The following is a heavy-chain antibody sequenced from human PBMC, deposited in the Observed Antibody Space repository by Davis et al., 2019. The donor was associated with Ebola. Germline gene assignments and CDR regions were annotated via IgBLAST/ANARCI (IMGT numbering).Heavy chain of an antibody. D-gene: IGHD1-26*01. CDR3: AREFLVGIVGAGFDY. CDR2: ISYDGSNK. CDR1: GFTFSSYA. Sequence: GESLKISCAASGFTFSSYAMHWVRQAPGKGLEWVAVISYDGSNKYYADSVKGRFTISRDNSKNTLYLQMNSLRAEDTAVYYCAREFLVGIVGAGFDYWGQGTLVTVSS. V-gene: IGHV3-30-3*01. J-gene: IGHJ4*02.